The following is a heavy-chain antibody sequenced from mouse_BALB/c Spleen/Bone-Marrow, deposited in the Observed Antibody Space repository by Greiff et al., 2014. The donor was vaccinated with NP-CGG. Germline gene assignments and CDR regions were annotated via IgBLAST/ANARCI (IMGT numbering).Heavy chain of an antibody. CDR1: GYTFTDYE. V-gene: IGHV1-15*01. CDR2: IDPETGGT. Sequence: QVQLQQSGAELVRPGASVTLSCKASGYTFTDYEMHWVKQTPVHGLEWIGAIDPETGGTAYNQKFKGKATLTADKSSSTAYMEFRSLTSEDSTVYYCTREGYGNSYYVDYWGQGTTLTVSS. D-gene: IGHD2-1*01. CDR3: TREGYGNSYYVDY. J-gene: IGHJ2*01.